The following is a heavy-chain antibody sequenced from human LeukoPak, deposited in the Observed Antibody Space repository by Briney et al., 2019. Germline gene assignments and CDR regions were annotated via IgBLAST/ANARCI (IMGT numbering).Heavy chain of an antibody. D-gene: IGHD4-17*01. CDR1: GYSFTSYW. CDR3: ARLVMGYGDYGYFDY. J-gene: IGHJ4*02. V-gene: IGHV5-51*01. CDR2: IYPGDSDT. Sequence: GESLQISCKGSGYSFTSYWIGWVRQMPGKGLEWMGIIYPGDSDTRYSPSFQGQVTVSADKSISTAYLQWSSLKASDTAMYYCARLVMGYGDYGYFDYWGQGTLVTVSS.